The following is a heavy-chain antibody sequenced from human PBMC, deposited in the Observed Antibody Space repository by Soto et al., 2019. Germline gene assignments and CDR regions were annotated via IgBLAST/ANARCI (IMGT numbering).Heavy chain of an antibody. V-gene: IGHV3-53*01. CDR2: IYSGGST. CDR1: GFTVSSNY. Sequence: GGSLRLSCAASGFTVSSNYMSWVRQAPGKGLEWVSVIYSGGSTYYADSVKGGFTISRDKSKNTLYLQMNSLRAEDTAVYYCARAMGGSSGYYYSTYYYYGMDVWGQGTTVTVSS. J-gene: IGHJ6*02. CDR3: ARAMGGSSGYYYSTYYYYGMDV. D-gene: IGHD3-22*01.